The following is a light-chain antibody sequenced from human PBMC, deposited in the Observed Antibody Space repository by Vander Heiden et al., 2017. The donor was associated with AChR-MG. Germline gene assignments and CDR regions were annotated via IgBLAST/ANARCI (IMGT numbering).Light chain of an antibody. V-gene: IGKV1-9*01. J-gene: IGKJ1*01. CDR1: QGISSY. CDR2: AAS. Sequence: DIQLTQSPSFLSASVGDRVTITCRASQGISSYLAWYQQKPGKAPKLLIYAASTLQSGVPSRFSGCGSGTEFTLTISSLQPEDFATYYCQQLNARGTFGQGTKVEIK. CDR3: QQLNARGT.